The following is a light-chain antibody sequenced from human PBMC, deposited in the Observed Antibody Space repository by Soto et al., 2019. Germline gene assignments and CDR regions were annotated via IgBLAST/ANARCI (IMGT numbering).Light chain of an antibody. CDR3: QRYGGTPCT. CDR1: QDISAY. CDR2: AAS. Sequence: DIQMTQSPSSLSASIGDRVTITCRASQDISAYFAWYQQKPGKVPNLLIYAASTLQSGVPSRFSGSGSGTEFPLSISSLQSEDVASYYCQRYGGTPCTFGPGPKVDIK. V-gene: IGKV1-27*01. J-gene: IGKJ3*01.